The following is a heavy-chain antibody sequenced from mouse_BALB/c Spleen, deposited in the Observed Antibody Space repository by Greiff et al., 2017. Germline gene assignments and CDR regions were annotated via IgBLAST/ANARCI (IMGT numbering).Heavy chain of an antibody. CDR1: GFTFSSFG. D-gene: IGHD2-12*01. CDR2: ISSGSSTI. V-gene: IGHV5-17*02. CDR3: ARSQLGAMDY. J-gene: IGHJ4*01. Sequence: EVKLVESGGGLVQPGGSRKLSCAASGFTFSSFGMHWVRQAPEKGLEWVAYISSGSSTIYYADTVKGRFTISRDNPKNTLFLQMTSLRSEDTAMYYCARSQLGAMDYWGQGTSVTVSS.